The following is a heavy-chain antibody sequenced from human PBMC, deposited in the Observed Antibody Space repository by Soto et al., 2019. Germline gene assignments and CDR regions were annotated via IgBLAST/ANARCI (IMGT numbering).Heavy chain of an antibody. D-gene: IGHD2-2*02. Sequence: QVQLVQSGAEVNKPGSSVKVSCKASGGTFSSYAISWVRQAPGQGLEWMGGIIPIFGTANYAQKFQGRVTITADESTSTAYMELSSLRSEDTAVYYCATLNIVVVPAAITNGMDVWGQGTTVTVSS. CDR1: GGTFSSYA. V-gene: IGHV1-69*01. J-gene: IGHJ6*02. CDR3: ATLNIVVVPAAITNGMDV. CDR2: IIPIFGTA.